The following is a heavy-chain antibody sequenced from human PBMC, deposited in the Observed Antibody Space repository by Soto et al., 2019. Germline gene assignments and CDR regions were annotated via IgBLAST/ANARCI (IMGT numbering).Heavy chain of an antibody. CDR3: ARGNILTGYYHNYYYYYGMDV. Sequence: GGSLRLSCAASGFTFSSYSMNWVRQAPGKGLEWVSSISSSSSYIYYADSVKGRFTISRDNAKNSLYLQINSLRAEDTAVYYCARGNILTGYYHNYYYYYGMDVWGQGTTVTVSS. CDR1: GFTFSSYS. V-gene: IGHV3-21*01. J-gene: IGHJ6*02. D-gene: IGHD3-9*01. CDR2: ISSSSSYI.